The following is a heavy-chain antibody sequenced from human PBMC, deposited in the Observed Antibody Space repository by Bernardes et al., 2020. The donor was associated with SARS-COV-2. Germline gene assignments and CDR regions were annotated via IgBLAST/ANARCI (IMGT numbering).Heavy chain of an antibody. Sequence: GESLKISCKVSGYGLPNYWIGWVRQMPGKGLEWMGIIYPADSETRYSPSFQGQVTISADKSITTAYLQWSSLKASDTAMYYCVTLRSPPGYYGMDVWGQGTKVTVSS. CDR2: IYPADSET. CDR1: GYGLPNYW. J-gene: IGHJ6*02. V-gene: IGHV5-51*01. D-gene: IGHD3-16*01. CDR3: VTLRSPPGYYGMDV.